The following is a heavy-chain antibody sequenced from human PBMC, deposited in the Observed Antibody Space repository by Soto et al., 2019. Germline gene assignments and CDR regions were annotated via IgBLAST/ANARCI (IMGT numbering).Heavy chain of an antibody. V-gene: IGHV3-21*01. D-gene: IGHD2-8*01. J-gene: IGHJ3*02. CDR2: ISSSSSYI. CDR1: GCTFSSYS. Sequence: GGSLRLSCAASGCTFSSYSMNWVRQAPGKGLEWVSSISSSSSYIYYADSVKGRFTISRDNAKNSLYLQMNSLRAEDTAVYYCARCMRSFDAFDIWGQGTMVTVSS. CDR3: ARCMRSFDAFDI.